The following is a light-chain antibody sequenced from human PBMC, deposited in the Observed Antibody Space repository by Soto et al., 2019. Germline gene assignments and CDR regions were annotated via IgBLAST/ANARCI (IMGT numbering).Light chain of an antibody. CDR2: GAS. CDR1: QSVSNNY. J-gene: IGKJ1*01. V-gene: IGKV3-20*01. Sequence: EIVLTQSPGPLSLSPGERATVSCRASQSVSNNYLAWYQQKPGQAPRLLIYGASNRATGIPDRFSGSGSGTDFTLTISRLEPEDFAVYYCQQYGSSGTFGQGTKVDIK. CDR3: QQYGSSGT.